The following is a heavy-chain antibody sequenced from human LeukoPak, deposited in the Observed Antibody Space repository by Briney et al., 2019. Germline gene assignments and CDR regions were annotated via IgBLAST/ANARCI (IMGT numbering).Heavy chain of an antibody. J-gene: IGHJ4*02. CDR3: AKVGMVAATEDY. Sequence: GGSLRLSCAASGFTFSSYGMHWVRQAPGKGLEWVAVISYDGSNKYYADSVKGRFTISRDNSKNTLYLQMNSLRAGDTAVYYCAKVGMVAATEDYWGQGTLVTVSS. CDR2: ISYDGSNK. D-gene: IGHD2-15*01. V-gene: IGHV3-30*18. CDR1: GFTFSSYG.